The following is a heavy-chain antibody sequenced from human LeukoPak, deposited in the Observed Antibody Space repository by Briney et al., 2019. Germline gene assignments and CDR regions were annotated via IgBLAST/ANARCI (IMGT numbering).Heavy chain of an antibody. CDR3: ARTAARRFDY. Sequence: ASVKVSCKASGYTFPSYFMHWVRQAPGQGLEWMGIINPTGGSTTYAQKFQGRVTTTRDTSTSTAYMELSSLRSDDTAVYYCARTAARRFDYWGQGTLVTVSS. CDR1: GYTFPSYF. V-gene: IGHV1-46*01. D-gene: IGHD6-6*01. J-gene: IGHJ4*02. CDR2: INPTGGST.